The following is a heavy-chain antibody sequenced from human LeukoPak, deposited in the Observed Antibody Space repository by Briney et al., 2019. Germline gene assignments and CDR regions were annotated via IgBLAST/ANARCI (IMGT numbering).Heavy chain of an antibody. J-gene: IGHJ4*02. CDR2: ISIRGGVT. V-gene: IGHV3-23*01. CDR1: GFTFSNYA. CDR3: ARSPFGGVIVIGDY. D-gene: IGHD3-16*02. Sequence: GGSLRLSCAASGFTFSNYAMSWVRQAPGKGLEWGSGISIRGGVTYSADSVKGRFTISRDNSKNTLYLQMNSLRAEDTAAYYCARSPFGGVIVIGDYWGQGTLVTVSS.